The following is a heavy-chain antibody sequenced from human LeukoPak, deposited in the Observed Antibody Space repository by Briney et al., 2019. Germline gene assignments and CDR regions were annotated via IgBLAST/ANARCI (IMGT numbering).Heavy chain of an antibody. CDR2: IKRKTDGGTT. D-gene: IGHD4-17*01. Sequence: GGSLRLSCAASGFTFSNAWRSWVRQAPGKGLEWVGRIKRKTDGGTTDYAAPVKGRFTISRDDSKNTLYLQMNSLKTEDTAVYYCTTFDYAAFDHWGQGTLVTVSS. CDR1: GFTFSNAW. CDR3: TTFDYAAFDH. V-gene: IGHV3-15*01. J-gene: IGHJ4*02.